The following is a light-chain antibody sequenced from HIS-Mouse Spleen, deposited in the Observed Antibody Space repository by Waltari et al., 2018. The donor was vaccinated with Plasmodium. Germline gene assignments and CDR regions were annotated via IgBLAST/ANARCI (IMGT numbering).Light chain of an antibody. J-gene: IGLJ3*02. CDR3: CSYAGSYTLV. V-gene: IGLV2-11*01. CDR2: DVS. Sequence: QSALTQPRSVSGSPGQSVTISCTGTSSHVGGYTYVPWYQQHPGKAPKLMIYDVSKRPSGVPDRFSGSKSGNTASLTISGLQAEDEADYYCCSYAGSYTLVFGGGTKLTVL. CDR1: SSHVGGYTY.